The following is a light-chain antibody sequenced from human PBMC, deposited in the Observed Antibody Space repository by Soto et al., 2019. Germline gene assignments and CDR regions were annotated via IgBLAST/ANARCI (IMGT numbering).Light chain of an antibody. CDR1: QSVSSSY. CDR3: QQYGSSPLFA. J-gene: IGKJ3*01. Sequence: EIGLTQSPGTLSLSPGERATLSCRASQSVSSSYLAWYQQKPGQAPRLLIYGASSRATGIPDRFSGSGSGTDFTLTISRLEAEDFSVSYCQQYGSSPLFAFGPRTKVDIK. V-gene: IGKV3-20*01. CDR2: GAS.